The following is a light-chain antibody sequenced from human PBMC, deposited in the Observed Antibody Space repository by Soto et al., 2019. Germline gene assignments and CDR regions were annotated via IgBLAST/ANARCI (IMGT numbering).Light chain of an antibody. CDR1: SSNIESNT. CDR3: QSYASSPSSTFV. CDR2: GNT. V-gene: IGLV1-40*01. J-gene: IGLJ1*01. Sequence: QSVLTQPPSASGTPGQRVTISCSGSSSNIESNTGNWYQQLPGAAPKLLIYGNTNRPSGVSDRFSGSKSGTSASLAITGLRPEDEADYYCQSYASSPSSTFVFGTGTKVTVL.